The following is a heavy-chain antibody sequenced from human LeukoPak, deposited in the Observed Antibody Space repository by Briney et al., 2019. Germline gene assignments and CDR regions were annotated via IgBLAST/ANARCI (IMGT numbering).Heavy chain of an antibody. J-gene: IGHJ4*02. D-gene: IGHD3-22*01. V-gene: IGHV3-53*01. CDR2: IYSGGST. Sequence: PGKSLRLSCAASGFTFSIYAMSWVRQAPGKGLEWVSVIYSGGSTYYADSVKGRFTISRDNSKNTLYLQMNSLRAEDTAVYYCARGVIVEDYYFDYWGQGTLVTVSS. CDR1: GFTFSIYA. CDR3: ARGVIVEDYYFDY.